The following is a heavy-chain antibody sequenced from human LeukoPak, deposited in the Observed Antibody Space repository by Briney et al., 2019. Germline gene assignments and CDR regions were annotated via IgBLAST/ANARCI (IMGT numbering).Heavy chain of an antibody. CDR2: MHPNNDDR. V-gene: IGHV1-2*02. D-gene: IGHD3-10*02. J-gene: IGHJ5*02. CDR1: GYTFTGYY. Sequence: ASVKVSCKASGYTFTGYYMHWVRQAPGQRPEWMGAMHPNNDDRDYAQKFQGRVTMTSDTSVSTAYMDLSRLRSDDTAMYYCARAHQGAMFYDTWGQGTLVTVSS. CDR3: ARAHQGAMFYDT.